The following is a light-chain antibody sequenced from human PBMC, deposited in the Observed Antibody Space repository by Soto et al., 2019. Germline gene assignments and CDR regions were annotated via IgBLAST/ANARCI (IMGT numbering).Light chain of an antibody. J-gene: IGKJ2*01. V-gene: IGKV3-15*01. CDR1: PSVTNF. Sequence: EIVLTQSPATLSLSPGERATLSCRASPSVTNFLAWYQQKPGQAPRLLIYGASTRATGTPARFSGSGSGTEFTLTISSLQSEDFAVYYCQQYNSWPPYTVGQGTKVDIK. CDR3: QQYNSWPPYT. CDR2: GAS.